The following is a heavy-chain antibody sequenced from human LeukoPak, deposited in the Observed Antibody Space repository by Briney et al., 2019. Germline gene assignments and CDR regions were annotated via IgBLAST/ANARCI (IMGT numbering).Heavy chain of an antibody. CDR2: MSSGIRYI. V-gene: IGHV3-21*06. D-gene: IGHD2-15*01. CDR1: GFSFSTYA. CDR3: ARDRPTGASRVFVVQ. J-gene: IGHJ4*02. Sequence: GGSLRLSCTASGFSFSTYAMTWVRQAPGKGLEWISSMSSGIRYIYYADSVRGRFTISRDNTKNSLYLLMNNLRAEDTAIYYCARDRPTGASRVFVVQWGQGTPVTVSS.